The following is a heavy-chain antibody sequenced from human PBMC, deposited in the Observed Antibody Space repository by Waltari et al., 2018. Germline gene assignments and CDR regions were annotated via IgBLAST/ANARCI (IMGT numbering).Heavy chain of an antibody. V-gene: IGHV3-48*01. J-gene: IGHJ4*02. CDR3: AGKYSSSEDANFDY. CDR1: GFTFSSYS. D-gene: IGHD6-13*01. CDR2: ISSSSSTI. Sequence: EVQLVESGGGLVQPGGSLRLSCAASGFTFSSYSMNWVRQAPGKGLEWVAYISSSSSTIYYADSVKGRFTSSRDNAKNSLYLQMNSLRAEDTAVYYCAGKYSSSEDANFDYWGQGTLVTGSS.